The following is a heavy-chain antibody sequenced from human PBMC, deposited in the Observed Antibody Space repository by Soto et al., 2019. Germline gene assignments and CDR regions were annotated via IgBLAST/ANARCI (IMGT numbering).Heavy chain of an antibody. D-gene: IGHD3-22*01. CDR1: GVSMKSYY. V-gene: IGHV4-59*01. J-gene: IGHJ4*02. Sequence: SETLSLTCIVSGVSMKSYYWTWILQPPGKGLEWIGYIFYSGSTNYNPSLKSRVTISVDTSKNQFSLKLSSVMAADTAVYYCARAYYYENDGYYYFDYWGVGTLVTVSS. CDR3: ARAYYYENDGYYYFDY. CDR2: IFYSGST.